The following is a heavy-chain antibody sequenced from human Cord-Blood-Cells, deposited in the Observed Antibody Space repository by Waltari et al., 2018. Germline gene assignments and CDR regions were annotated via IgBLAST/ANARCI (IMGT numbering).Heavy chain of an antibody. CDR2: IYYSGST. D-gene: IGHD2-2*01. CDR3: ARGYCSSTSCYDAFDI. V-gene: IGHV4-39*01. Sequence: SSSYYWGWIRQPPGKGLEWIGSIYYSGSTYYNPSLKSRVTISVDTSKNQFSLKLSSVTAADTAVYYCARGYCSSTSCYDAFDIWGQGTMVTVSS. CDR1: SSSYY. J-gene: IGHJ3*02.